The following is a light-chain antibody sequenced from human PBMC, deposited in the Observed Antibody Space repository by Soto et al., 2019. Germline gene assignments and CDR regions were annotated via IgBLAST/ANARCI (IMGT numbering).Light chain of an antibody. J-gene: IGKJ1*01. CDR1: QSVSNNY. CDR2: GAS. CDR3: QQYGSSGT. V-gene: IGKV3-20*01. Sequence: EIVLRQSPGTLSLSPGERASLSCRASQSVSNNYLAWYQQKPGQAPRLLIYGASNRATGIPDSFSGSGSGTDFTLTIRRLEPEDFAVYYCQQYGSSGTXGQGTKVDIK.